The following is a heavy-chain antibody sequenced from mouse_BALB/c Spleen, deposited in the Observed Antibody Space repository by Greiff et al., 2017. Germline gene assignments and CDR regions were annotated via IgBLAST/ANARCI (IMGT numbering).Heavy chain of an antibody. CDR1: GYTFTDYY. J-gene: IGHJ3*01. D-gene: IGHD2-3*01. CDR3: ARYDGSAWFAY. Sequence: VQLQQSGPELVKPGASVKMSCKASGYTFTDYYMDWVKQSHGESFEWIGRVNPYNGGTSYNQKFKGKATLTVDKSSSTAYMELNSLTSEDSAVYYCARYDGSAWFAYWGQGTLVTVSA. V-gene: IGHV1-19*01. CDR2: VNPYNGGT.